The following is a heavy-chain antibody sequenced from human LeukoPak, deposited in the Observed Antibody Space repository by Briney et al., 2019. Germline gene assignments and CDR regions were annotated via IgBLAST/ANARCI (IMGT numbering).Heavy chain of an antibody. J-gene: IGHJ4*02. CDR3: ARGKADYDILTGYYREGEIDY. CDR2: IRYDGSDE. V-gene: IGHV3-30*02. CDR1: GFTFTSYG. D-gene: IGHD3-9*01. Sequence: GGSLRLSCAASGFTFTSYGMHWVRQAPGKGLEWVAFIRYDGSDEYNGDSVRGRFTISRDNSKNTLYLQMNSLRAEDTAVYYCARGKADYDILTGYYREGEIDYWGQGTLVTVSS.